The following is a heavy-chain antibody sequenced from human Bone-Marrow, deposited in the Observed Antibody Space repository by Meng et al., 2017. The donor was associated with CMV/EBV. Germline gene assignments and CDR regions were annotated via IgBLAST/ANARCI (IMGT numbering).Heavy chain of an antibody. D-gene: IGHD3-3*01. CDR2: IYYSGST. Sequence: SETLSLTCTVSGGSISSSSHYWGWIRQPPGKGLEWIGSIYYSGSTNYNPSLKSRVTISVDTSKNQFSLKLSSVTAADTAVYYCATGHARGEFWSGYTSKYYYYGMDVWGQGITVIVSS. CDR3: ATGHARGEFWSGYTSKYYYYGMDV. CDR1: GGSISSSSHY. J-gene: IGHJ6*02. V-gene: IGHV4-39*07.